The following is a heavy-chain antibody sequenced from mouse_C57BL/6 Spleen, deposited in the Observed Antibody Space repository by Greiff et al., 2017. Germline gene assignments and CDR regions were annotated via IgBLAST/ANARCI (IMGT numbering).Heavy chain of an antibody. D-gene: IGHD1-1*01. CDR1: GYTFTSYW. CDR2: IDPSDSDT. V-gene: IGHV1-52*01. Sequence: VQLQQPGAELVRPGSSVKLSCKASGYTFTSYWMHWVKQRPIQGLEWIGNIDPSDSDTHYNQKFKDKATLTVDKSSSTAYMQLSSLTSEDSAVSYCAGDYGSTNFDYWGQGTTLTVSS. CDR3: AGDYGSTNFDY. J-gene: IGHJ2*01.